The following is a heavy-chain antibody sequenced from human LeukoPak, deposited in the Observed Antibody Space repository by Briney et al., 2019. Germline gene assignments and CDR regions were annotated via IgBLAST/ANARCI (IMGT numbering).Heavy chain of an antibody. Sequence: PGGSLRLSCAASGFSFSAYGMNWVRQSPGKGLEWVSAIGGSGATTYYADSVRGRFTISRDNSKNTLYLQMNSLRAEDTAVYYCARDCPPGNNWNLCPSPLAFDWGQGTLVTVSS. V-gene: IGHV3-23*01. D-gene: IGHD1-7*01. CDR2: IGGSGATT. CDR3: ARDCPPGNNWNLCPSPLAFD. J-gene: IGHJ4*02. CDR1: GFSFSAYG.